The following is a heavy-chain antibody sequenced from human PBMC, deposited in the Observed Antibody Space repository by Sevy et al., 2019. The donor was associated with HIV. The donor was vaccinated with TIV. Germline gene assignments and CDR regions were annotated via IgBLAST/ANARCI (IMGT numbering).Heavy chain of an antibody. J-gene: IGHJ6*02. D-gene: IGHD2-2*01. Sequence: ASVKVSCKASGGTFSKYVITWVRQAPGQGLEWMGGIIPIFGTANYAQTFQGRVTITADESTSTAYMELSSLRSEDTAVYYCARDRGFSSTSEYGMDVWGQGTTVTVSS. CDR2: IIPIFGTA. CDR1: GGTFSKYV. V-gene: IGHV1-69*13. CDR3: ARDRGFSSTSEYGMDV.